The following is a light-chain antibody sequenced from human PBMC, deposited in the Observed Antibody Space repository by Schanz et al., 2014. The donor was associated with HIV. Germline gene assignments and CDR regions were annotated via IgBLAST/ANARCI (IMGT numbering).Light chain of an antibody. CDR3: QQGQSFPYT. CDR2: QAS. J-gene: IGKJ2*01. V-gene: IGKV1-5*03. CDR1: QNIGNW. Sequence: DIQMTQSPSTLSASVGDRVTLTCRASQNIGNWLAWYQQKPGKAPHLLIYQASTLKTGVPSRFSGSGSGTEFTLTISSLQPEDFATYYCQQGQSFPYTFGQGTKLEIK.